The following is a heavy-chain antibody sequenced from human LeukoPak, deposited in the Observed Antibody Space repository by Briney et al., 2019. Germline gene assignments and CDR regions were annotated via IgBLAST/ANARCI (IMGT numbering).Heavy chain of an antibody. J-gene: IGHJ5*02. CDR1: GGSFSGYY. CDR3: AGRFTVTTDWFDP. CDR2: INHSGST. D-gene: IGHD4-17*01. V-gene: IGHV4-34*01. Sequence: PSETLPLTCAVYGGSFSGYYWSWIRQPPGKGLEWIGEINHSGSTNYNPSLKSRVTISVDTSKNQFSLKLSSVTVADTAVYYCAGRFTVTTDWFDPWGQGTLVTVSS.